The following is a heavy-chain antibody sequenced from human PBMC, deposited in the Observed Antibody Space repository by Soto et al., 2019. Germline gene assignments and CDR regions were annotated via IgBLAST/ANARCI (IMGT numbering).Heavy chain of an antibody. CDR1: GDSISGGASF. CDR2: VYYSGSS. CDR3: AKLSCTSSTCYFPGWFDP. D-gene: IGHD2-2*01. J-gene: IGHJ5*02. Sequence: SETLSLTCTVPGDSISGGASFWSWIRQPPGKGLEWIANVYYSGSSYYNPSLKSRLTISVDTTKNQFSLQLKSMTAADTAVYYCAKLSCTSSTCYFPGWFDPWGQGTLVTVSS. V-gene: IGHV4-31*03.